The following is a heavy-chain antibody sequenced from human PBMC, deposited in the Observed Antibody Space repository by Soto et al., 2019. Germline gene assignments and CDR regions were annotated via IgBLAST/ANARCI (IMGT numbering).Heavy chain of an antibody. CDR2: IIPIFGTA. Sequence: SVKVSCKASGGTFSSYAISWVRQAPGQGLEWMGGIIPIFGTANYAQKFQGRVTITADESTSTAYMELGSLRSEDTAVYYCAYAFAPSYYYYGMDVWGQGTTVTVSS. CDR3: AYAFAPSYYYYGMDV. J-gene: IGHJ6*02. D-gene: IGHD3-16*01. V-gene: IGHV1-69*13. CDR1: GGTFSSYA.